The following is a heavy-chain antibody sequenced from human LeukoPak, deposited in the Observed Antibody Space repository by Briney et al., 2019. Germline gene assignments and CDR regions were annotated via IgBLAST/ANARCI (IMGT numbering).Heavy chain of an antibody. CDR1: GGSISSGSYY. CDR3: ARNNDYGDYGYFDL. Sequence: SQTLSLTCTVSGGSISSGSYYWSWIRQPAGKGLEWIGRIYTSGSTNYNPSLKSRVTISVDTSKNQFSLKLSSVTAADTAVYYCARNNDYGDYGYFDLWGRGTLVTVSS. V-gene: IGHV4-61*02. CDR2: IYTSGST. D-gene: IGHD4-17*01. J-gene: IGHJ2*01.